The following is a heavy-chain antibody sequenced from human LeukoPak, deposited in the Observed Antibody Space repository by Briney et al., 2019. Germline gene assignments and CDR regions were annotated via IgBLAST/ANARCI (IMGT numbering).Heavy chain of an antibody. J-gene: IGHJ4*02. V-gene: IGHV4-4*07. D-gene: IGHD3-10*01. CDR2: IYSTGST. Sequence: SETLSLTCTVSGGSINTFYWSWIRQPAGKGLEWIGRIYSTGSTNYNPSLESRVTMSLDTSKNQFSLKLSSVTAADTAVYYCASMGSGRKGPFDNWGQGTLVTVSS. CDR1: GGSINTFY. CDR3: ASMGSGRKGPFDN.